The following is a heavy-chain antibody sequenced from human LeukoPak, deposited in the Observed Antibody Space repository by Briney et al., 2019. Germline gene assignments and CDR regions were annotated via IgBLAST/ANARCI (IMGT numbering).Heavy chain of an antibody. J-gene: IGHJ4*01. D-gene: IGHD1-26*01. CDR2: ISGSGVGT. V-gene: IGHV3-23*01. Sequence: GGFLRLSCAASGFTFSSYTMNWVRQAPGKGLEWVSGISGSGVGTYYADSVKGRFTISRDNSKNTLYLQMNSLRAEDTAVYYCAREGGGSFGRSYFFDYWGQGTLVTVSS. CDR3: AREGGGSFGRSYFFDY. CDR1: GFTFSSYT.